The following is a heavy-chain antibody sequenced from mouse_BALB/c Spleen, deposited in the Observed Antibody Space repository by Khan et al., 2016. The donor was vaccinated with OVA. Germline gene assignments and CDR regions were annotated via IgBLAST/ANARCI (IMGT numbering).Heavy chain of an antibody. CDR2: IWSDGIT. Sequence: QMQLEESGPGLVAPSQSLSITCTVSGFSLTSYGVHWVRQPPGKGLEWLVVIWSDGITTYNSTLKSRLSISKDNSKSQVFLKMNSLQNDDTAMYYCARSDFYAMDYWGQGTSVTVSS. CDR3: ARSDFYAMDY. CDR1: GFSLTSYG. J-gene: IGHJ4*01. V-gene: IGHV2-6*02.